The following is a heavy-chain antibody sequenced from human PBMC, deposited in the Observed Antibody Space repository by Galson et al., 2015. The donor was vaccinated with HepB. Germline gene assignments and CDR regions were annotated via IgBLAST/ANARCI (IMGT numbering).Heavy chain of an antibody. J-gene: IGHJ6*02. Sequence: TLSLTCTVSGGSISSAGYYWNWIRQYPGKGLEWIGYIYYRGRTSYNPSLKSRVSISVDTSQNQFSLNLSSVIAADTAVYYCARDGDYIGSFNYGMDVWGRGTTVVVSS. CDR2: IYYRGRT. V-gene: IGHV4-31*03. CDR3: ARDGDYIGSFNYGMDV. D-gene: IGHD4-17*01. CDR1: GGSISSAGYY.